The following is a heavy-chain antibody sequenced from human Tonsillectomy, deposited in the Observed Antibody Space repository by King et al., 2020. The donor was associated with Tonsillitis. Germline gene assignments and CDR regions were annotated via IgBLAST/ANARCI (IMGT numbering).Heavy chain of an antibody. V-gene: IGHV3-23*04. CDR3: AKSVSGWYDY. CDR1: GFSFSTYA. Sequence: VQLVESGGGLVQPGGSLRLSCAASGFSFSTYAMSWVRQAPGEGLEWVSAISGSGGSTYSADSVKGRFTISRDNSNNTLYLQMHTLRAEDTAVYYCAKSVSGWYDYWRQGTLVTVSS. D-gene: IGHD6-19*01. J-gene: IGHJ4*02. CDR2: ISGSGGST.